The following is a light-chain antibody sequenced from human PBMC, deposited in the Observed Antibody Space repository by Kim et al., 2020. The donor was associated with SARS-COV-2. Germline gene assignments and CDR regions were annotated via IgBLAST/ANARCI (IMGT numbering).Light chain of an antibody. CDR2: DVS. J-gene: IGLJ1*01. CDR1: TSDVAAYKD. Sequence: QSVPIPCTGATSDVAAYKDVSWYQQHPSNAPKLIIYDVSARPSGVSNRFSGSKSGNAASLTISGLQAEDEADYYCYSYTSKSTPYVFGAGTKVTVL. CDR3: YSYTSKSTPYV. V-gene: IGLV2-14*03.